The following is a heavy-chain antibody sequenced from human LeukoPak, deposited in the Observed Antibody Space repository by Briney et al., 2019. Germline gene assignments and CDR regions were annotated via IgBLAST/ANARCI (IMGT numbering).Heavy chain of an antibody. CDR1: GGSISSSSYY. CDR3: ARADYDFWSGYRGTFDY. V-gene: IGHV4-39*07. Sequence: SETLSLTCTVSGGSISSSSYYWGWIRQPPGKGLEWIGEINHSGSTNYNPSLKSRVTISVDTSKNQFSLKLSSVTAADTAVYYCARADYDFWSGYRGTFDYWGQGTLVTVSS. CDR2: INHSGST. D-gene: IGHD3-3*01. J-gene: IGHJ4*02.